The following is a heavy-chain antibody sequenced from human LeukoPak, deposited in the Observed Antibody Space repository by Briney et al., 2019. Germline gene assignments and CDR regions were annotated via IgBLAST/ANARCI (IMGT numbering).Heavy chain of an antibody. Sequence: PGGSLRLSCEAAGFTFSRYWMSWVRQATGKGLECVAKIKEDGSEAHYVDSVKGRFTISRDNAKKSLYLQMNSLRAEDTAVYYCARDYTEGWNDYWGQGIRVTVSS. V-gene: IGHV3-7*01. D-gene: IGHD1-1*01. CDR3: ARDYTEGWNDY. CDR1: GFTFSRYW. J-gene: IGHJ4*02. CDR2: IKEDGSEA.